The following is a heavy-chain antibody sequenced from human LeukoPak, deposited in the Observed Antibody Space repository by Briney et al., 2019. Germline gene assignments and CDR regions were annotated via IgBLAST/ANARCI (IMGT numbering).Heavy chain of an antibody. Sequence: GESLKISCKGSGYSFTSYWIGWVRQMPGKGPELMGIIYPGDSDPRYSPSFQGQVTISADKSISTAYLQWSSLKASDTAMYYCARLSDYGDHVGAFDIWGQGTMVTVSS. CDR3: ARLSDYGDHVGAFDI. V-gene: IGHV5-51*01. J-gene: IGHJ3*02. D-gene: IGHD4-17*01. CDR1: GYSFTSYW. CDR2: IYPGDSDP.